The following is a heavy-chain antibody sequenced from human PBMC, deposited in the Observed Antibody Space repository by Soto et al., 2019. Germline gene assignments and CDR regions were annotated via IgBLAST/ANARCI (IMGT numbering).Heavy chain of an antibody. CDR1: GGTFSSYA. J-gene: IGHJ4*02. D-gene: IGHD3-22*01. Sequence: SVKVSCKASGGTFSSYAISWVRQAPGQGLEWMGGIIPIFGTANYAQKFQGRVTITADESTSTAYMELSSLRSEDTAVYYCARPYYYDSSGSHYFDYWGQGTLVTVSS. CDR3: ARPYYYDSSGSHYFDY. V-gene: IGHV1-69*13. CDR2: IIPIFGTA.